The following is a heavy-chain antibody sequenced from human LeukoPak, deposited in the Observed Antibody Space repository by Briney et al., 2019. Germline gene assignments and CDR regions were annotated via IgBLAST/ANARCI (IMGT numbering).Heavy chain of an antibody. D-gene: IGHD3-22*01. CDR1: GGSLSSYY. J-gene: IGHJ2*01. V-gene: IGHV4-59*01. CDR3: ARYYYDSSGYPKALWYFDL. CDR2: IYYSGST. Sequence: SETLSLTCTVSGGSLSSYYWSWIGQPPGKGGEGIGHIYYSGSTNYNPSLTSGGTISVDTSKNQFSLKLSSVTAADTAVYYCARYYYDSSGYPKALWYFDLWGRGTLVTASS.